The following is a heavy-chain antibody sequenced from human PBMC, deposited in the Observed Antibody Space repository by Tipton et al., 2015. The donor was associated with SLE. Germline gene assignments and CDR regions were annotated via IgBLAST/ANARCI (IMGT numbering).Heavy chain of an antibody. CDR2: INHSGST. Sequence: LRLSCAVYGGSFSDYYWSWIRQPPGKGLEWIGEINHSGSTNYNPSLKSRVTISVDTPKNQFSLKLSSVTAADTAVYYCARGGLTYGYYYYMDVWGKGTTVTVSS. CDR3: ARGGLTYGYYYYMDV. CDR1: GGSFSDYY. V-gene: IGHV4-34*01. D-gene: IGHD2-21*02. J-gene: IGHJ6*03.